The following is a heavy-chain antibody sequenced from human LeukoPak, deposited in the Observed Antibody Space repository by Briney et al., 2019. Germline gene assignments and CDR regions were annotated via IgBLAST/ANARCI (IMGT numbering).Heavy chain of an antibody. CDR1: GFTFSSYG. V-gene: IGHV3-30*02. J-gene: IGHJ4*02. CDR3: AGGDTSGYYYAGFEY. D-gene: IGHD3-22*01. CDR2: MRYDGSNK. Sequence: PGGSLRLSCAASGFTFSSYGMHWVRQAPGKGLEWEAFMRYDGSNKYYADSVKGRFTISRDNSKNTLYLQMNSLRAEDTAVYYCAGGDTSGYYYAGFEYWGQGTLVTVSS.